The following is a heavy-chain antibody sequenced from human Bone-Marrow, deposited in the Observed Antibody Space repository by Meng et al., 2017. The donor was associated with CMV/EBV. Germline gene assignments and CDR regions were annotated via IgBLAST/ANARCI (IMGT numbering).Heavy chain of an antibody. CDR3: ARDKEDSGYSNWFDP. CDR1: GGTFSSSA. Sequence: SVKVSCKASGGTFSSSAISWVRQVPGQGLEWMGGILPILDTTSYAQKFQGRVTITTDESTSTTYMELSSLRSEDTAVYYCARDKEDSGYSNWFDPWGQGTLVTVSS. CDR2: ILPILDTT. D-gene: IGHD5-12*01. J-gene: IGHJ5*02. V-gene: IGHV1-69*05.